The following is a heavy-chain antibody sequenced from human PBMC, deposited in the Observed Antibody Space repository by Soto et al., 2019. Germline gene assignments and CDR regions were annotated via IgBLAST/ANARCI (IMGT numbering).Heavy chain of an antibody. CDR1: GYSFTSYW. Sequence: GESLKISCKGSGYSFTSYWIGWVRQMPGKGLEWMGIIYPGDSDTRYSPSFQGQVTISADKSISTAYLQWSSLKASDTAMCYCARGISGGTRYPYYYYYGMDVWVQGTTVTVSS. CDR3: ARGISGGTRYPYYYYYGMDV. CDR2: IYPGDSDT. V-gene: IGHV5-51*01. J-gene: IGHJ6*02. D-gene: IGHD2-15*01.